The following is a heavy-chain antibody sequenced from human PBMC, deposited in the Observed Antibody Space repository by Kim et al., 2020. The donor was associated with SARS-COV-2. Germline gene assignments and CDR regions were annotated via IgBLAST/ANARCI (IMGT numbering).Heavy chain of an antibody. Sequence: TNYNPSLKSRVTLSVDKSKNQFSLKLSSVTAADTAVYYCARVRDGYNFDYWGQGTLVTVSS. J-gene: IGHJ4*02. D-gene: IGHD5-12*01. CDR2: T. CDR3: ARVRDGYNFDY. V-gene: IGHV4-4*02.